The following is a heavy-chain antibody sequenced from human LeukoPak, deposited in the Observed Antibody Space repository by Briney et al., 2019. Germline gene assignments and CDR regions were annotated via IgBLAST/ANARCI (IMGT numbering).Heavy chain of an antibody. V-gene: IGHV3-30*03. CDR3: ATELSVAALRY. CDR1: GFTFSSYG. D-gene: IGHD2-15*01. Sequence: GGSLRLSCAASGFTFSSYGMHWVRQAPGKGLEWVAVISYDGGNKYYADSVKGRFTISRDNSKNTLYLQMNGLRAEDTAVYYCATELSVAALRYWGQGTLVTVSS. J-gene: IGHJ4*02. CDR2: ISYDGGNK.